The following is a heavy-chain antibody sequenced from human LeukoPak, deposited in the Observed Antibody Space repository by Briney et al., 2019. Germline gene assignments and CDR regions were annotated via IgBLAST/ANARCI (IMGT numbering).Heavy chain of an antibody. D-gene: IGHD4-17*01. Sequence: ASVKVSCKASGGTFSSYAISWVRQAPGQGLEWMGRIIPILGIANYAQKFQGRVTITADKSTSTAYMELSSLRSEDTVVYYCARALPTVTTYFDYWGQGTLVTVSS. CDR2: IIPILGIA. CDR3: ARALPTVTTYFDY. J-gene: IGHJ4*02. V-gene: IGHV1-69*04. CDR1: GGTFSSYA.